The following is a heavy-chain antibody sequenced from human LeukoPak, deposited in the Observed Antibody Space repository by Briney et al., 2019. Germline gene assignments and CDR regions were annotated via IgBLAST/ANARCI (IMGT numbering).Heavy chain of an antibody. V-gene: IGHV4-39*01. CDR2: IYYSGST. D-gene: IGHD3-22*01. CDR3: ARLYYDSSGYYQICYFDY. CDR1: GGSISSSSYY. Sequence: SETLSLTCTVSGGSISSSSYYWGWIRQPPGRGLEWIGSIYYSGSTYYNPSLKSRVTISVDTSKNQFSLNLSSVTAADTAVYYCARLYYDSSGYYQICYFDYWGQGTLVTVSS. J-gene: IGHJ4*02.